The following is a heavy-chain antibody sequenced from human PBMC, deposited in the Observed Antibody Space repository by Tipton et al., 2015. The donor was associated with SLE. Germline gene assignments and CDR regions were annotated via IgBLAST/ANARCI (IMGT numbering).Heavy chain of an antibody. CDR3: ARGVRIQGALDI. Sequence: TLSLTCTVFGGSISSYYWNWIRQSPGKGLEWIGRIFSTGSPNYNPSLKSRVSISVDTSKNQFSLNLSFVTAADTAVYYCARGVRIQGALDIWGPGTVVTVSS. CDR1: GGSISSYY. D-gene: IGHD5-18*01. CDR2: IFSTGSP. V-gene: IGHV4-4*07. J-gene: IGHJ3*02.